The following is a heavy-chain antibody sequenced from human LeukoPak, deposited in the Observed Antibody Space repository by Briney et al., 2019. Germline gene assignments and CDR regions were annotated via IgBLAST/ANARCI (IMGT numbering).Heavy chain of an antibody. CDR1: GFTFSSYA. J-gene: IGHJ4*02. CDR2: IGGSGGST. V-gene: IGHV3-23*01. Sequence: GGSLRPSCAASGFTFSSYAMSWVRQAPGKGLEWVSAIGGSGGSTYYADSVKGRFTISRDNSKNTLYLQMNSLRAEDTAVYYCAKGGRAAHYFDYWGQGTLVTVSS. D-gene: IGHD2-15*01. CDR3: AKGGRAAHYFDY.